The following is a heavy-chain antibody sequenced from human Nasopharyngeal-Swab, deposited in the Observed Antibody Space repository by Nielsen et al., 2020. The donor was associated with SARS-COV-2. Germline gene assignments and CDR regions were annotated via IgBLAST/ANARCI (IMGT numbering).Heavy chain of an antibody. CDR2: ISWNSGSI. Sequence: GGSLRLSYAASGFTFDDYAMHWVRQAPGKGLEWVSGISWNSGSIGYADSVKGRFTISRDNAKNSLYLQMNSLRAEDTALYYCAKDKGYGYYYGMDVWGQGTTVTVSS. V-gene: IGHV3-9*01. D-gene: IGHD5-12*01. J-gene: IGHJ6*02. CDR3: AKDKGYGYYYGMDV. CDR1: GFTFDDYA.